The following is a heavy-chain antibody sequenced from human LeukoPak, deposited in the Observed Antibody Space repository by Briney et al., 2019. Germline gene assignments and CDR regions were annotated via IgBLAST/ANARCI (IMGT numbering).Heavy chain of an antibody. CDR1: GYTFTSYG. D-gene: IGHD3-10*01. J-gene: IGHJ6*02. CDR2: ISAYNGNT. V-gene: IGHV1-18*01. Sequence: HGASVKVSCKASGYTFTSYGISGVRQAPGQGLEWMGWISAYNGNTNYAQKLQGRVTMTTNTSTSTAYMELRSLRSDDTAVYYCARDNRITMVRGATYYGMDVWGQGTTVTVSS. CDR3: ARDNRITMVRGATYYGMDV.